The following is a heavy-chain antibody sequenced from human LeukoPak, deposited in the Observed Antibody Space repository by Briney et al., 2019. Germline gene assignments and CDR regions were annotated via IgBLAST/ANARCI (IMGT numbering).Heavy chain of an antibody. V-gene: IGHV3-30*02. CDR1: GFTLSSYG. CDR3: AKDTVGVRGPYYFDY. CDR2: IRYDGSNK. Sequence: GESLRLSCAASGFTLSSYGMHWVRQAPGKGLEWVAFIRYDGSNKYYADSVKGRFTISRDNSKNTLYLQMNSLRAEDTAVYYCAKDTVGVRGPYYFDYWGQGTLVTVSS. J-gene: IGHJ4*02. D-gene: IGHD3-10*01.